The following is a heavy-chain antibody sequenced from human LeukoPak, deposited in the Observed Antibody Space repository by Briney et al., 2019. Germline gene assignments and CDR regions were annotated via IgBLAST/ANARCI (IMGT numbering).Heavy chain of an antibody. D-gene: IGHD3-3*01. V-gene: IGHV4-59*08. CDR1: GGSISSYY. Sequence: PSETLSLTCTVSGGSISSYYWSWIRQPPGKGLEWIGYIYYSGSTNYNPSLKSRVTISVDTSKNQFSLKLSSVTAADTAVYYCARGIDFWSGYYNWFDPWGQGTLVTVSS. CDR2: IYYSGST. CDR3: ARGIDFWSGYYNWFDP. J-gene: IGHJ5*02.